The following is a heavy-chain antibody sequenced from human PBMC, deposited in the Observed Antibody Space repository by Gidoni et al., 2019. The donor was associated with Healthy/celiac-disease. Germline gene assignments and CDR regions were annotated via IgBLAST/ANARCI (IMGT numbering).Heavy chain of an antibody. Sequence: EVQLVESGGGLVKPGGPLRLSCPASGFTLRRHRMNWVRQAPGKGLEWVSSISSSSSDISYADSVKGRFTISRDNAKNSLYLQMNSLRAEDTAVYYCARERAVAGQKGRSGNFQHWGQGTLVTVSS. V-gene: IGHV3-21*01. CDR1: GFTLRRHR. D-gene: IGHD6-19*01. J-gene: IGHJ1*01. CDR2: ISSSSSDI. CDR3: ARERAVAGQKGRSGNFQH.